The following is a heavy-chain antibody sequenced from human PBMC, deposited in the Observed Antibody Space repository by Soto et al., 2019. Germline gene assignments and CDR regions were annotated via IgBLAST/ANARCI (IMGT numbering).Heavy chain of an antibody. J-gene: IGHJ4*02. V-gene: IGHV3-23*01. CDR1: GFIFSTYA. CDR2: ITGSGGAT. D-gene: IGHD5-12*01. CDR3: AKEMPGRLNFEY. Sequence: GGALRLSCGASGFIFSTYAMSWGRQAPGKGPEWVSFITGSGGATYYADSVKGRFTISRDNSKNTLYLQMNSLRVDDTAVYYCAKEMPGRLNFEYWGLGTLVTVSS.